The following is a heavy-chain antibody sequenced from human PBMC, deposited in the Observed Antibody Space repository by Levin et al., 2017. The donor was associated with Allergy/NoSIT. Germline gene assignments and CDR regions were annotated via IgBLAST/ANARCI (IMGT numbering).Heavy chain of an antibody. CDR2: ISGSGGST. V-gene: IGHV3-23*01. CDR3: AKDMRDSIGHIRAFDI. Sequence: GGSLRLSCAASGFTFSSYAMSWVRQAPGKGLEWVSAISGSGGSTYYADSVKGRFTISRDNSKNTLYLQMNSLRAEDTAVYYCAKDMRDSIGHIRAFDIWGQGTMVTVSS. J-gene: IGHJ3*02. CDR1: GFTFSSYA. D-gene: IGHD3-22*01.